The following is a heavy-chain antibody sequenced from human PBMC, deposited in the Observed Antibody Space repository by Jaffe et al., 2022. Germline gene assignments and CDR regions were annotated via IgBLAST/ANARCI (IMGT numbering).Heavy chain of an antibody. J-gene: IGHJ4*02. Sequence: EVQLVESGGGLVQPGGSLRLSCVASGFTFSRYWMHWVRQVPGKGLVWVSRIDTDGSRTNYADSVKGRFTISRDNAKNTLYLQMNSLRAEDTALYYCARSFEYYYDYWSQGTLVTVSS. V-gene: IGHV3-74*01. CDR2: IDTDGSRT. D-gene: IGHD3-9*01. CDR3: ARSFEYYYDY. CDR1: GFTFSRYW.